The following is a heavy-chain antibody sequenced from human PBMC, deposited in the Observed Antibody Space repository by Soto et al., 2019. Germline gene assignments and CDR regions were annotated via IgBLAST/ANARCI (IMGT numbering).Heavy chain of an antibody. CDR1: GGSFSNFV. J-gene: IGHJ4*02. CDR2: IIPNFGTT. V-gene: IGHV1-69*01. CDR3: ARDVGGDATIRY. D-gene: IGHD3-16*01. Sequence: QVQLVQSGAEVKKPGSSVKVSCKASGGSFSNFVISWVRQAPGQGLEWMGGIIPNFGTTNYAQKFQGKVTITADETTRTAYLELSGLTSEDTSVYYWARDVGGDATIRYWGPGTLVTVSS.